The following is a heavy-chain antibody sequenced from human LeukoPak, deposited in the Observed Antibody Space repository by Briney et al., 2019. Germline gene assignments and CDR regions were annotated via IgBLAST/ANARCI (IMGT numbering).Heavy chain of an antibody. CDR3: AGLRMELDY. J-gene: IGHJ4*02. V-gene: IGHV4-39*01. CDR2: IYYSGST. D-gene: IGHD1-7*01. CDR1: GGSISSSSYY. Sequence: SETLSLTCTVSGGSISSSSYYWGWIRQPPGKGLEWIGGIYYSGSTYYNPSLKSRVTISVDTSKNQFSLKLSSVTAADTAVYYCAGLRMELDYWGQGTLVTVSS.